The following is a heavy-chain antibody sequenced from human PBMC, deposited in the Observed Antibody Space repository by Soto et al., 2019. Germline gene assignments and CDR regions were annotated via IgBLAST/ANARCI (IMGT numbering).Heavy chain of an antibody. V-gene: IGHV4-31*03. CDR1: GGSISSGGYY. J-gene: IGHJ4*02. Sequence: PSETLSLTCTVSGGSISSGGYYWSWIRQHPGKGLEWIGYIYYSGSTYYNPSLKSRVTISVDTSKNQFSLKLSSVTAADTAVYYCARSMDVSYYYGSGSFDYWGQGTLVTVSS. CDR2: IYYSGST. D-gene: IGHD3-10*01. CDR3: ARSMDVSYYYGSGSFDY.